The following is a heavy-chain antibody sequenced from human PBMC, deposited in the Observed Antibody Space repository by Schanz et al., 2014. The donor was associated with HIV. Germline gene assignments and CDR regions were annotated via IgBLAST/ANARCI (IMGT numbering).Heavy chain of an antibody. CDR3: ALSRPSGYGGSWYFDL. J-gene: IGHJ2*01. CDR2: INWNGDTT. V-gene: IGHV3-NL1*01. CDR1: GFTFSSYG. D-gene: IGHD2-15*01. Sequence: QVQLVESGGGVVQPGKSLRLSCVASGFTFSSYGMHWVRQAPGKGLEWVAVINWNGDTTYYADSVKGRFTISRDNSNNVXFLHMPTLRAEDTAVYYCALSRPSGYGGSWYFDLWGRGTLVAVSS.